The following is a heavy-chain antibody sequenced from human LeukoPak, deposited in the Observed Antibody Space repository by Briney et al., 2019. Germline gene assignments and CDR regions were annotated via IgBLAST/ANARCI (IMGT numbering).Heavy chain of an antibody. CDR1: GGSISSSSYY. D-gene: IGHD3-10*01. CDR3: AKDHDYYGSGSYYLW. J-gene: IGHJ4*02. CDR2: ISGSGGST. V-gene: IGHV3-23*01. Sequence: PSETLSLTCTVSGGSISSSSYYWGWIRQPPGKGLEWVSAISGSGGSTYYADSVKGRFTISRDNSKNTLYLQMNSLRAEDTAVYYCAKDHDYYGSGSYYLWWGQGTLVTVSS.